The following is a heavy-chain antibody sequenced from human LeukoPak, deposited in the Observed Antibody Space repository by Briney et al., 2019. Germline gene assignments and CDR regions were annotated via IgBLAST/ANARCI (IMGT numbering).Heavy chain of an antibody. Sequence: ASVKVSCKASGYTFTSCDINWVRQAAGQGLEWMGWMNPNSGNTGYAQKFQGRVTMTRNTSISTAYMELSSLRSEDTAVYYCARGSNPVDVVVPNYYGMDVWGQGTTVTVSS. J-gene: IGHJ6*02. CDR2: MNPNSGNT. D-gene: IGHD2-2*01. V-gene: IGHV1-8*01. CDR3: ARGSNPVDVVVPNYYGMDV. CDR1: GYTFTSCD.